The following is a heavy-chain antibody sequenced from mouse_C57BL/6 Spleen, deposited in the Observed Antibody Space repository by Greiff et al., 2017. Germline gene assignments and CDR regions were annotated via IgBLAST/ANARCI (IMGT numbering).Heavy chain of an antibody. J-gene: IGHJ2*01. V-gene: IGHV1-78*01. CDR2: IYPRDGST. Sequence: VQLQQSDAELVKPGASVKISCKASGYTFTDHTIHWMKQRPEQGLDWIGYIYPRDGSTKYNEKFKGKATLTADKSSSTAYMQLNSLTSEDSAVYFCERGGTRYYFDYWGQGTTLTVSS. CDR3: ERGGTRYYFDY. D-gene: IGHD3-3*01. CDR1: GYTFTDHT.